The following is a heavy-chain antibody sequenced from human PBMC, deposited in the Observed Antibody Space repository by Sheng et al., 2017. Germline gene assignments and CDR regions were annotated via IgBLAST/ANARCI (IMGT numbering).Heavy chain of an antibody. CDR2: IKSKTDGGTT. Sequence: EVQLVESGGGLVKPGGSLRLSCAASGFTFSDPWMSWVRQAPGKGLEWVGRIKSKTDGGTTDYAAPVKGRFTISRDDSKNSLYLQMDSLTAEDTAVYFCTTISTRDAQPVWGQGTLVTVSS. V-gene: IGHV3-15*01. CDR3: TTISTRDAQPV. D-gene: IGHD1-1*01. J-gene: IGHJ1*01. CDR1: GFTFSDPW.